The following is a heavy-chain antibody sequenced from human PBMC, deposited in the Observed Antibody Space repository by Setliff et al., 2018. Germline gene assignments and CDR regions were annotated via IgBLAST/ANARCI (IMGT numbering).Heavy chain of an antibody. Sequence: ASVKVSCKASGYTFTGYYMHWVRQAPGQGLEWMGWINPNSGGTNYAQKFQGRVTMTRDTSISTAYMELSRLRSDDTAVYYCATVKGATGGLYYFDYWVLRLSWSPSPQ. CDR3: ATVKGATGGLYYFDY. J-gene: IGHJ4*02. CDR2: INPNSGGT. D-gene: IGHD1-26*01. CDR1: GYTFTGYY. V-gene: IGHV1-2*02.